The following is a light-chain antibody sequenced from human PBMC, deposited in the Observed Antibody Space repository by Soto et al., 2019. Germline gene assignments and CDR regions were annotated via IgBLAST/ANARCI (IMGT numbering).Light chain of an antibody. CDR1: SSNIGGNT. J-gene: IGLJ1*01. Sequence: QSVLTQPPSASGTPGQRVPISFSGSSSNIGGNTVSWYQQFPETAPKLLIYTNNQRPSGVPDRFSGSKSDTSASLAISALQSEDEAHYYCAAWDDSLNGHVFGTGTKVTVL. CDR2: TNN. V-gene: IGLV1-44*01. CDR3: AAWDDSLNGHV.